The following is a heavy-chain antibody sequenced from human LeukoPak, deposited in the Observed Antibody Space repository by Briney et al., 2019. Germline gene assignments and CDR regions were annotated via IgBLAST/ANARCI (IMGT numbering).Heavy chain of an antibody. CDR2: ISAYNGNT. J-gene: IGHJ4*02. V-gene: IGHV1-18*01. D-gene: IGHD3-22*01. CDR3: ARDQDDSGRYYSGEVDY. Sequence: GASVKVSCKASGYTFTSYGISWVRQAPGQGLEWMGWISAYNGNTNYAQKLQGRVTMTTDTSTSTAYMELRSLRSDDTAVYYCARDQDDSGRYYSGEVDYWGQGTLVTVSS. CDR1: GYTFTSYG.